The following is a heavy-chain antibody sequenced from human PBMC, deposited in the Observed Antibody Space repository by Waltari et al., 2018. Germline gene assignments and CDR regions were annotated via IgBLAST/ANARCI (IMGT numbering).Heavy chain of an antibody. J-gene: IGHJ3*02. D-gene: IGHD6-19*01. V-gene: IGHV1-18*01. Sequence: QVQLVQSGAEVKKPGASVKVSCKASGYTFTSYGISWVRQAPGKGLEWMGWISAYNGNTNYAQKLQGRVTMTTDTSTSTAYMELRSLRSDDTAVYYCARVLAVAGTPGRAFDIWGQGTMVTVSS. CDR1: GYTFTSYG. CDR2: ISAYNGNT. CDR3: ARVLAVAGTPGRAFDI.